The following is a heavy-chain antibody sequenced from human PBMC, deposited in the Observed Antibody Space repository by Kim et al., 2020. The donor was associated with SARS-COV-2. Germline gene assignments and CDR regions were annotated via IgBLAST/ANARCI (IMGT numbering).Heavy chain of an antibody. Sequence: SETLSLTCTVSGGSISSGGYYWSWIRQHPGKGLEWIGYIYYSGSTYYNPSLKSRVTLSVDTSKNQFSLKLSSVTAADTAVYYCARDKASCGGDCYSNPFDIWGHGTMVTVSS. CDR1: GGSISSGGYY. V-gene: IGHV4-31*03. J-gene: IGHJ3*02. CDR3: ARDKASCGGDCYSNPFDI. CDR2: IYYSGST. D-gene: IGHD2-21*02.